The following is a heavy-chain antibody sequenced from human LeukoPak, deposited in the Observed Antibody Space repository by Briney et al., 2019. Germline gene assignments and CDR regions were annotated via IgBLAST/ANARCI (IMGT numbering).Heavy chain of an antibody. CDR2: IYPGDSDT. V-gene: IGHV5-51*01. D-gene: IGHD1-7*01. CDR3: AREGTTGGYYDY. CDR1: GYSFTTYW. J-gene: IGHJ4*02. Sequence: GEPLKISCKGSGYSFTTYWIGWVRQMPGKGLEWMGIIYPGDSDTRYSPSLQGQVTISVDKSITTAYVQWSSLKASDSAMYYCAREGTTGGYYDYWGQGTLVTVSS.